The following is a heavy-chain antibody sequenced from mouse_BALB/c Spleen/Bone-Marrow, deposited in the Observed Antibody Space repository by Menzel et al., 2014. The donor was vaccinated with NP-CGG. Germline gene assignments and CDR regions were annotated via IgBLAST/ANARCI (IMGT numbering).Heavy chain of an antibody. CDR3: ARGDPFDY. V-gene: IGHV1-87*01. Sequence: VKLLESGAELARPGASVKLSCKASGYTFTSYWMQWVKQRPGQGPEWIGAIYPGDGDTRYTQKFKGRATLTADKSSSTAYMQLSSLASEDSAVYYCARGDPFDYWGQGTTLAVSS. CDR1: GYTFTSYW. J-gene: IGHJ2*01. CDR2: IYPGDGDT.